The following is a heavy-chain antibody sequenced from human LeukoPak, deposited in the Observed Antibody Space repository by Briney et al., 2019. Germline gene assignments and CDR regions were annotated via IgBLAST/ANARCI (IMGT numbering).Heavy chain of an antibody. CDR1: GGSISSGSYC. V-gene: IGHV4-61*02. CDR2: IYTSGST. Sequence: SETLSLTCTVSGGSISSGSYCWSWIRQPAGKGLEWIGRIYTSGSTNYNPSLKSRVTISVDTSKNQFSLKLSSVTAADTAVYYCARDPDYSTDYYYYMDVWGKGTTVTVSS. J-gene: IGHJ6*03. CDR3: ARDPDYSTDYYYYMDV. D-gene: IGHD4-11*01.